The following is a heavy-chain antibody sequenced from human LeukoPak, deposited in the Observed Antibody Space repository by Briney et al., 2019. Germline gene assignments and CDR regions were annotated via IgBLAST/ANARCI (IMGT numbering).Heavy chain of an antibody. D-gene: IGHD3-22*01. CDR2: IYYSGST. Sequence: NPSETLSLICSVSGGSISTDSYYWSWIRQPPGKGLEWIGYIYYSGSTNYNPSLKSRVTISVDTSKNQFSLKLSSVTAADTAVYYCARLIAAYYYDSSGYFDYWGQGTLVTVSS. CDR1: GGSISTDSYY. V-gene: IGHV4-61*01. CDR3: ARLIAAYYYDSSGYFDY. J-gene: IGHJ4*02.